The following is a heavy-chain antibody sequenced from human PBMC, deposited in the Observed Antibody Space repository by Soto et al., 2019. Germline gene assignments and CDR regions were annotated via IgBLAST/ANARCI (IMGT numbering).Heavy chain of an antibody. J-gene: IGHJ4*02. CDR1: GGTFSSYT. CDR2: IIPILGIA. Sequence: QVQLVQSGAEVKKPGSSVKVSCKASGGTFSSYTISWVRQAPGQGLEWMGRIIPILGIANYAQKFQGRVTITADNSTSTAYMELSSLSSEDTAVYYCAREGSSGVPYYWCQGTLVTVSS. V-gene: IGHV1-69*08. CDR3: AREGSSGVPYY. D-gene: IGHD6-19*01.